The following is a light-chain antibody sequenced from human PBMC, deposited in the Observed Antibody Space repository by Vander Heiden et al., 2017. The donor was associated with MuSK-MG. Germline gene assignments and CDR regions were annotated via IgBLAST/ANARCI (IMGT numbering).Light chain of an antibody. CDR2: WAS. Sequence: DIVMTQSPDSLAVSLGERATINCKSSQSVLYSSNNKNYLAWYQQKPGQPPKLLIYWASTRESGVPDRFSGSGSGTDFTLTISSLQAEDVAVYYCHEDDSTALTFGPGTKVDIK. CDR3: HEDDSTALT. J-gene: IGKJ3*01. CDR1: QSVLYSSNNKNY. V-gene: IGKV4-1*01.